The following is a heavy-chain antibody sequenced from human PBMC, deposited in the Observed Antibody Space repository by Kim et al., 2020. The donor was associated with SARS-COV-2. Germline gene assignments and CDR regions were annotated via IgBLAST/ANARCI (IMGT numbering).Heavy chain of an antibody. J-gene: IGHJ4*02. CDR1: GYTFTGYY. V-gene: IGHV1-2*02. D-gene: IGHD3-3*01. CDR3: ATTTRSGRTEYYFDY. CDR2: INPNSGGT. Sequence: ASVKVSCKASGYTFTGYYMHWVRQAPGQGLEWMGWINPNSGGTNYAQKFQGRVTMTRDTSISTAYMELSRLRSDDTAVYYCATTTRSGRTEYYFDYWGQGTLVTVSS.